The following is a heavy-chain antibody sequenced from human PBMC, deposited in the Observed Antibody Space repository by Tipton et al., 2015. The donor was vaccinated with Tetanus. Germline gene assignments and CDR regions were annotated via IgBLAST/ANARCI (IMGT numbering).Heavy chain of an antibody. CDR3: ARGRGDYIYYGMDV. Sequence: QLVQSGAEVKKPGASLKVSCKASGYTFTGYYLYWVRQAPGQGLEWMGWIDPNSGGTVYAQKFQGRVTMTRETSISTAYMELSRLRSDDTAVYYCARGRGDYIYYGMDVWGPGTTVTVSS. CDR2: IDPNSGGT. V-gene: IGHV1-2*02. J-gene: IGHJ6*02. D-gene: IGHD3-22*01. CDR1: GYTFTGYY.